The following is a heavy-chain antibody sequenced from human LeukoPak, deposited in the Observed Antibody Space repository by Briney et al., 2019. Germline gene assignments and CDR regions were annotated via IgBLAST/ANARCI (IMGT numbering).Heavy chain of an antibody. CDR2: INHSRST. D-gene: IGHD2-2*01. J-gene: IGHJ6*03. V-gene: IGHV4-34*01. Sequence: SETLSLTCAVYGGSFSGYYWSWIREPPGKGLEWIGEINHSRSTNYNPSLKSRVTISVDTSKNQFSLKLSSVTAADTAVYYCARGRDIVVVPAAIRYYYYMDVWGKGTTVTVSS. CDR1: GGSFSGYY. CDR3: ARGRDIVVVPAAIRYYYYMDV.